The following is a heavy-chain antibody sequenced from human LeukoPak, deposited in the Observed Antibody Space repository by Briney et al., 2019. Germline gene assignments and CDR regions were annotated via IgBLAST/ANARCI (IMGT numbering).Heavy chain of an antibody. CDR2: INPNSGGT. V-gene: IGHV1-2*04. D-gene: IGHD3-10*01. Sequence: ASVKVSCKASGYTFTGYYMHWVRQAPGQGLEWMGWINPNSGGTNYAQKFQGWVTMTRDTSISTAYMELSRLRSDDTAVYYCARGAKYYYGSGSPGDAFDIWGQGTMVTVSS. CDR1: GYTFTGYY. J-gene: IGHJ3*02. CDR3: ARGAKYYYGSGSPGDAFDI.